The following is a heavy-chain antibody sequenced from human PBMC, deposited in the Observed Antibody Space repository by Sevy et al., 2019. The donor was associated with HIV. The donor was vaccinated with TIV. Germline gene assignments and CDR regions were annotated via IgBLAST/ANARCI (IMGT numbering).Heavy chain of an antibody. Sequence: ETLSLTCTVSGGSISSYYWSWIRQPPGKGLEWIGYIYYSVSTNYNPSLKSRVTISVDTSKNQFSLKLSSVTAADTAVYYCARHGKEDWFDPWGQGTLVTVSS. J-gene: IGHJ5*02. V-gene: IGHV4-59*08. CDR1: GGSISSYY. D-gene: IGHD1-26*01. CDR3: ARHGKEDWFDP. CDR2: IYYSVST.